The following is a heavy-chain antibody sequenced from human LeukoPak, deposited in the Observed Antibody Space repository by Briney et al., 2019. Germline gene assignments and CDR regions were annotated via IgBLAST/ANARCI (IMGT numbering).Heavy chain of an antibody. CDR3: ARDTSYDFWSGYFDY. D-gene: IGHD3-3*01. Sequence: PGRSLRLSCAASGFTFSNYGMHWVRQAPGKGLEWVAVIWYDGSNKYYADSVKGRFTISRDNSKNTLYLQMNSLRAEDTAAYYCARDTSYDFWSGYFDYWGQGTLVTVSS. CDR2: IWYDGSNK. CDR1: GFTFSNYG. V-gene: IGHV3-33*01. J-gene: IGHJ4*02.